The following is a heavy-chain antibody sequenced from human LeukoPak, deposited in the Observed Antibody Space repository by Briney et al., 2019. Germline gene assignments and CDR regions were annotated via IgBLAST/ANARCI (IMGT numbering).Heavy chain of an antibody. CDR1: GFTFSTYA. V-gene: IGHV3-30*04. CDR3: AKEIYGDPTGGRFQH. CDR2: ISYDGSSK. D-gene: IGHD4-17*01. Sequence: GGSLRLSCAASGFTFSTYAMHWVRQAPGKGLEWVAVISYDGSSKYYADSVKGRFTISRDNSKNTLYLQMNSLRAEDTAVFYCAKEIYGDPTGGRFQHWGQGTLVTVSS. J-gene: IGHJ1*01.